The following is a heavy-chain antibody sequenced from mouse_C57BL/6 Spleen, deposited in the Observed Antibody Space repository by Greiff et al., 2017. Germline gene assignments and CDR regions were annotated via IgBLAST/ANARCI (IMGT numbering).Heavy chain of an antibody. CDR1: GYAFSSYW. V-gene: IGHV1-80*01. J-gene: IGHJ4*01. D-gene: IGHD2-3*01. CDR3: ARGDGYYPHAMDY. CDR2: IYPGDGDT. Sequence: VQLQQSGAELVKPGASVKISCTASGYAFSSYWMNWVKQRPGKGLEWIGQIYPGDGDTNYTGKFKGKATLTADKSSSTAYMQLSSLTSEDSAVYFCARGDGYYPHAMDYWGQGTSVTVSS.